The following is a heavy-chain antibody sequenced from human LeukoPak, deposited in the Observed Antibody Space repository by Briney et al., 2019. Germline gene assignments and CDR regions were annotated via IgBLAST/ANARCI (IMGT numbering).Heavy chain of an antibody. D-gene: IGHD4-11*01. V-gene: IGHV3-33*06. CDR1: GFTYSHYG. CDR3: AKDAQRGFDYSNSLES. CDR2: IWSDGTEK. J-gene: IGHJ5*01. Sequence: GGSLRLSCAASGFTYSHYGLHWVRQVPGKGLEWVAVIWSDGTEKYYGDAVKGRFTISIDNSMKTLYLQMNSLRGDDTAVYYCAKDAQRGFDYSNSLESWGQETLVTVSS.